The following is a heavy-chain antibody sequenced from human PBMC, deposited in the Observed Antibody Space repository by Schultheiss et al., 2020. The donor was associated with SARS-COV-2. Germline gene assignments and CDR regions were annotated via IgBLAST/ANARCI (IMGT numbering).Heavy chain of an antibody. CDR2: IYYSGST. Sequence: SETLSLTCIVSGGSISSRGYYWSWNRQPPGKGLEWIGYIYYSGSTYYNPSLKSRVTISVDTSKNQFSLKLSSVTAADTAVYYCAREGKQWLAQTFDYWGQGTLVTVSS. CDR3: AREGKQWLAQTFDY. D-gene: IGHD6-19*01. CDR1: GGSISSRGYY. V-gene: IGHV4-39*02. J-gene: IGHJ4*02.